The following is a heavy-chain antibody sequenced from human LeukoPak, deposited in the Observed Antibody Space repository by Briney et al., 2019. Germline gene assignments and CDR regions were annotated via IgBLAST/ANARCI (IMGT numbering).Heavy chain of an antibody. D-gene: IGHD6-13*01. CDR3: ARDKGSWYEYYFDY. V-gene: IGHV3-21*01. Sequence: GGSLRLSRAASGFTFSSYSMNWVRQAPGKGLEWVSSISSSSSYIYYADSVKGRFTISRDNAKNSLYLQMNSLRAEDTAVYYCARDKGSWYEYYFDYWGQGTLVTVSS. CDR1: GFTFSSYS. CDR2: ISSSSSYI. J-gene: IGHJ4*02.